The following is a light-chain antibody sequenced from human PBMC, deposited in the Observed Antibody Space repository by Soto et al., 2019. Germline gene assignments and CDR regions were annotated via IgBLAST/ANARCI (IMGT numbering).Light chain of an antibody. Sequence: EIVLTQSPATLSLSPGERATLSCRANQSVSSYLAWYQQRPGQVPRLLIYDASGRATGIPARFSGSGSGTDFTLTISSLEPEDFAVYYCQQRSSWPLTFGGGTKVEIK. CDR1: QSVSSY. J-gene: IGKJ4*01. CDR2: DAS. V-gene: IGKV3-11*01. CDR3: QQRSSWPLT.